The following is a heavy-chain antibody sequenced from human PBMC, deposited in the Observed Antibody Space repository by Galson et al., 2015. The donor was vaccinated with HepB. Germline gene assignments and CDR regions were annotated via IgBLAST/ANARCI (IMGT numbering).Heavy chain of an antibody. CDR1: GYTLTELS. J-gene: IGHJ4*02. V-gene: IGHV1-24*01. D-gene: IGHD5-18*01. CDR2: FDPEDGET. CDR3: ATATLVGHLSYSYGLDY. Sequence: SVKVSCKVSGYTLTELSMHWVRQAPGKGLEWMGGFDPEDGETIYAQKFQGRVTMTEDTSTDIAYMELSRLRSEDTAVYYCATATLVGHLSYSYGLDYWVQRTLVTVSS.